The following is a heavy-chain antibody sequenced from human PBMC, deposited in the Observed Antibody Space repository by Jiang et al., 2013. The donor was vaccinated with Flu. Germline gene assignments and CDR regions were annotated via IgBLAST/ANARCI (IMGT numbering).Heavy chain of an antibody. J-gene: IGHJ5*02. V-gene: IGHV3-23*04. D-gene: IGHD3-22*01. Sequence: QLVESGGGLVXPGGSLRLSCAASGFTFSTHDMSWVRQAPGKGLEWISGIVDSSINTYYADSVKGRFTISRDNSKNTLYLQMNSLRAEDTALYYCAKDPIVVVAKGSGWFDPWGQGTLVTVSS. CDR3: AKDPIVVVAKGSGWFDP. CDR1: GFTFSTHD. CDR2: IVDSSINT.